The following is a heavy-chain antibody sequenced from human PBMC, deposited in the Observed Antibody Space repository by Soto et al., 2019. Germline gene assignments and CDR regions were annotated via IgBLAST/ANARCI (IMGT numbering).Heavy chain of an antibody. V-gene: IGHV3-21*01. CDR1: GFIFSDYS. CDR3: ARGYYDRSGYFFEY. CDR2: ISSTSSYI. D-gene: IGHD3-22*01. J-gene: IGHJ4*02. Sequence: EVQLMESGGGLVKPGGSLRLSCAASGFIFSDYSMNWVRQAPGKRLEWVSSISSTSSYIYYADSLKGRFTISRDNAKNSQYLQMNSLRVEDAAVYYCARGYYDRSGYFFEYWGQGTLVTVSS.